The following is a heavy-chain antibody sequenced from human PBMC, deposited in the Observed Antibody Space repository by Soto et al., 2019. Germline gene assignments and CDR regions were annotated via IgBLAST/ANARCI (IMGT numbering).Heavy chain of an antibody. CDR3: AKGGRQWLVTSDFNY. D-gene: IGHD6-19*01. J-gene: IGHJ4*02. CDR1: GFTFRTYA. V-gene: IGHV3-48*01. CDR2: ISSSSITI. Sequence: PGGSLRLSCAASGFTFRTYAMAWVRQAPGKGLEWVSYISSSSITIYYADSVKGRFNISRDNAKNSLYLQMNSLRAEDTAVYYCAKGGRQWLVTSDFNYWGQGALVTVSS.